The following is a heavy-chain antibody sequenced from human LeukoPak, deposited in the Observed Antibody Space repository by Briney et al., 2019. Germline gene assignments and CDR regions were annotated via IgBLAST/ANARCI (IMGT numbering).Heavy chain of an antibody. CDR1: GYSFSSYW. V-gene: IGHV5-51*01. Sequence: GESLKISCKDSGYSFSSYWIGWVRQMPGKGLEWMGIIYPGDSDTRYSPSFQGQVTISADKSISTAYLQWSSLKASDTAMYYCARRRSSWYLDYWGQGTLVTVSS. CDR2: IYPGDSDT. CDR3: ARRRSSWYLDY. D-gene: IGHD6-13*01. J-gene: IGHJ4*02.